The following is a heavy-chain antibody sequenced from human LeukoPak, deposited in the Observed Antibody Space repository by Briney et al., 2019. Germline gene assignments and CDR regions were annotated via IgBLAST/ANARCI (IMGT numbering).Heavy chain of an antibody. J-gene: IGHJ4*02. CDR2: INHSGST. D-gene: IGHD6-13*01. CDR3: ARGGEWRIAAAGRKVDY. Sequence: SETLSLTCAVYGGSFSGYYWSWIRQPPGKGLEWIGEINHSGSTNYNPSLKSRVTISVDTSKNQFSLKLSSVTAADTAVYYCARGGEWRIAAAGRKVDYWGQGTLVTVSS. CDR1: GGSFSGYY. V-gene: IGHV4-34*01.